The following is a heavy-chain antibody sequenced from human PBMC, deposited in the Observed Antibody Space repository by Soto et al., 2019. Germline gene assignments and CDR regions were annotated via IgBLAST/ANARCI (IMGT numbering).Heavy chain of an antibody. CDR1: GYTFTSYA. CDR2: INAGNGNT. J-gene: IGHJ6*02. V-gene: IGHV1-3*01. Sequence: ASVKVSCKASGYTFTSYAMHWVRQAPGQRLEWMGWINAGNGNTKYSQKFQGRVTITRDTSASTAYMELSSLRSEDTAVYYCARGVEGYCSGGSCQNYYYYGMDVWGQGTTVTVSS. CDR3: ARGVEGYCSGGSCQNYYYYGMDV. D-gene: IGHD2-15*01.